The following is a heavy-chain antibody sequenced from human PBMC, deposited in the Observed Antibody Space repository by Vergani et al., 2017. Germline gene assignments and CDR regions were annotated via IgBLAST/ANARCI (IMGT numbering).Heavy chain of an antibody. CDR1: GFTFSTYA. CDR3: AGDSSSRGHYLVGPLDS. CDR2: ISTSSSYI. J-gene: IGHJ4*02. V-gene: IGHV3-21*02. Sequence: EVQLVESGGGLVKPGGSLRLSCAASGFTFSTYAMNWVRQAPGKGLEWVSPISTSSSYIYYADSVKGRFTISRDNAKNSLYLQMNNLRAEDTAVYYCAGDSSSRGHYLVGPLDSWGLGTVVTVSS. D-gene: IGHD6-6*01.